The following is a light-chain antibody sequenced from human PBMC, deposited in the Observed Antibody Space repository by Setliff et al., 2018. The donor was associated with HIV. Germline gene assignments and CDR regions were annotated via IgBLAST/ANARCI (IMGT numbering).Light chain of an antibody. Sequence: QSALTQPPSASGSPGQSVTISCAGTSSNIGDYNYISWYQQYPGKAPKLMIYEVNKRPSGVPDRFSGSKSGYTASLTVSGLQAEDEADYYYTTYAGSVQGVVFGGGTKVTVL. CDR1: SSNIGDYNY. J-gene: IGLJ2*01. V-gene: IGLV2-8*01. CDR3: TTYAGSVQGVV. CDR2: EVN.